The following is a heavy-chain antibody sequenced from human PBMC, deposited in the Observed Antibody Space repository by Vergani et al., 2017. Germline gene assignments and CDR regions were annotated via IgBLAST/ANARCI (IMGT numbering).Heavy chain of an antibody. D-gene: IGHD6-19*01. CDR3: ARVRAAGYFSPYGMDV. Sequence: QVQLQQWGAGLLKPSETLSLTCAVYGGSFSGYYWRWIRQPPEKGLEWIGEINPSGSTNYNPSLKSPVTLSVDTSKNEFSLTLCAVTAGDTAEYYWARVRAAGYFSPYGMDVWGQGTTVTVSS. J-gene: IGHJ6*02. CDR1: GGSFSGYY. V-gene: IGHV4-34*01. CDR2: INPSGST.